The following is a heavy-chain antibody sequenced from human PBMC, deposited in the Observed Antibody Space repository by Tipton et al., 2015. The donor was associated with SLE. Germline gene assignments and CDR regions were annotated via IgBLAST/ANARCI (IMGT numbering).Heavy chain of an antibody. CDR3: ARGVGYYYYMDV. Sequence: SLRLSCADSGFIFSTYAMHWVRRAPGKGLEWVAVISYDGSNKYYADSVKGRFTISRDNSKNTLYLQMNSLRAEDTAVYYCARGVGYYYYMDVWGKGTTVTVSS. CDR1: GFIFSTYA. D-gene: IGHD1-26*01. J-gene: IGHJ6*03. CDR2: ISYDGSNK. V-gene: IGHV3-30-3*01.